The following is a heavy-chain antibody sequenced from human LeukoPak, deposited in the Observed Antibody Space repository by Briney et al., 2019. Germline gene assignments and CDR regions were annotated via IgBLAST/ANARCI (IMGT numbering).Heavy chain of an antibody. CDR1: GGSISSYY. J-gene: IGHJ3*02. CDR2: IYYSGST. CDR3: ARAPRAVRPLLDAIAI. V-gene: IGHV4-59*01. Sequence: PSETLSLTCTVSGGSISSYYWSWSRQPPGKGLEWIGYIYYSGSTKYNPSLKSRVSISVDMSKNQFSLKLNSVTAADTAVYYCARAPRAVRPLLDAIAICGQGRTVTVSS. D-gene: IGHD6-6*01.